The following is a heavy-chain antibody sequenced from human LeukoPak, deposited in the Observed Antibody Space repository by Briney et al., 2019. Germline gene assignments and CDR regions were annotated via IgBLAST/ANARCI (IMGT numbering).Heavy chain of an antibody. J-gene: IGHJ3*02. V-gene: IGHV4-39*01. CDR3: ARRGPPRGFDI. D-gene: IGHD3-10*01. Sequence: PSETLSLTCTVSGGSISSSIYHWGWIRQPPGEGLEWIGSIYYTGTTYYNPSLKSRLTMSVDTSNNQFSLKLTSVTAAGTAVYYCARRGPPRGFDIWGQGAMVTVSS. CDR2: IYYTGTT. CDR1: GGSISSSIYH.